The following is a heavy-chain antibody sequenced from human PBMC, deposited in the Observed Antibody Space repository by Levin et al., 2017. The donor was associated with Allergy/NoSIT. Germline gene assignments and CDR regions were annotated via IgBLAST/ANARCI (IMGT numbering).Heavy chain of an antibody. V-gene: IGHV3-7*01. J-gene: IGHJ4*02. CDR1: GFTFSSYW. Sequence: LSLTCAASGFTFSSYWMSWVRQAPGKGLEWVANIKQDGSERHYVDSLKGRFTISRDNAKNSLYLQMNSLRAEDTAVYYCARDRTTHDYWGRGTLVTVSS. D-gene: IGHD1-14*01. CDR2: IKQDGSER. CDR3: ARDRTTHDY.